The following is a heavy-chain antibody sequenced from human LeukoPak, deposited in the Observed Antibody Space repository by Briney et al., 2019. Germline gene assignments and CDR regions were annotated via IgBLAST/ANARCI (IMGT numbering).Heavy chain of an antibody. J-gene: IGHJ3*02. Sequence: ASVKVSCKASGYTFTSYGISWVRQAPGQGLEWMGWISAYNGNTNYAQKFQGRVTMTRDTSISTAYMELSRLRSDDTAVYYCARNSVVVPAAADAFDIWGQGTMVTVSS. V-gene: IGHV1-18*01. CDR1: GYTFTSYG. CDR2: ISAYNGNT. CDR3: ARNSVVVPAAADAFDI. D-gene: IGHD2-2*01.